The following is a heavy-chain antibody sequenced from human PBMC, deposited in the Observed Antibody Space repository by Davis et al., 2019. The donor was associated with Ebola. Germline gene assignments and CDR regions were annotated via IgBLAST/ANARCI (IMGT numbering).Heavy chain of an antibody. D-gene: IGHD3-3*01. J-gene: IGHJ5*02. CDR2: IYYSGTT. CDR3: ARVDYDFWSGYNWFDP. V-gene: IGHV4-30-2*06. Sequence: SETLSLTCAVSGVSIGRGGFSWGWIRQSPGKGLEWIGYIYYSGTTSYNPSLKSRVTISVDTSKNQFSLKLSSVTAADTAVYYCARVDYDFWSGYNWFDPWGQGTLVTVSS. CDR1: GVSIGRGGFS.